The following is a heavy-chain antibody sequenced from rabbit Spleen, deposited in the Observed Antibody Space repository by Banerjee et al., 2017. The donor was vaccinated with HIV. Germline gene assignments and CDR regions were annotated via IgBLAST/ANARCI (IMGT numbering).Heavy chain of an antibody. Sequence: QSLEESGGDLVKPGASLTLTCIASGVSFSANSYICWVRQAPGKGLEWIVCIDAGSSGFTYFASWAKGRFTISKTSSTTVTLQMTSLTAADTATYFCARDSSSSFSSYGMDLWGPGTLVTVS. D-gene: IGHD1-1*01. CDR3: ARDSSSSFSSYGMDL. CDR2: IDAGSSGFT. J-gene: IGHJ6*01. CDR1: GVSFSANSY. V-gene: IGHV1S40*01.